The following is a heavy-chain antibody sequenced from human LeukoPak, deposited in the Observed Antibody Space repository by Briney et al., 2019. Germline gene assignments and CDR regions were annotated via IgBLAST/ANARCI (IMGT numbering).Heavy chain of an antibody. Sequence: KSSETLSLTCTVSGGSISSYYWSWIRQPPGKGLEWSGYIYYSGSTNYNPSLKSRVTISVDTSKNQFSLKLSSVTAADTAVYYCARGGATDDYDFWSGYYPTIDYWGQGTLVTVSS. J-gene: IGHJ4*02. CDR3: ARGGATDDYDFWSGYYPTIDY. CDR1: GGSISSYY. D-gene: IGHD3-3*01. CDR2: IYYSGST. V-gene: IGHV4-59*08.